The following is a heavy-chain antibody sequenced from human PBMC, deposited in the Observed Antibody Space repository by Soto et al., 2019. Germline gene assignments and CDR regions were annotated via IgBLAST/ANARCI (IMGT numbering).Heavy chain of an antibody. Sequence: EVQLLESGGGLVQPGGSLRLSCAASGFTFSSYAMSWVRQAPGKGLEWVSAISGSGGSTYYADSVKGRFTISRDNSKNALYLQMNSLRAEVTAVYYCAKQPCYDSSGYYLGRDYWGQGTLVTVSS. J-gene: IGHJ4*02. V-gene: IGHV3-23*01. CDR1: GFTFSSYA. CDR2: ISGSGGST. CDR3: AKQPCYDSSGYYLGRDY. D-gene: IGHD3-22*01.